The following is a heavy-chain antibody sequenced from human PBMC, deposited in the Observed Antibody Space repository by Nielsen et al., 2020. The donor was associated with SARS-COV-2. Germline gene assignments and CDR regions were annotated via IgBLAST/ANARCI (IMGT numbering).Heavy chain of an antibody. V-gene: IGHV3-7*05. CDR2: IKQDGSEK. J-gene: IGHJ4*02. CDR3: ARGGPRGITMVRGVTPDY. CDR1: GFTFSSYW. Sequence: GGSLRLSCAASGFTFSSYWMSWVRQAPGKGLEWVANIKQDGSEKYYVDSVKGRFTISRDNAKNSLYLQMNSLRAEDTAVYYCARGGPRGITMVRGVTPDYWGQGTLVTVSS. D-gene: IGHD3-10*01.